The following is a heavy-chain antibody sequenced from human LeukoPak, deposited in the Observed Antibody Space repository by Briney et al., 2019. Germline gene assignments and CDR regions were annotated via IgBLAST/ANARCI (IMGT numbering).Heavy chain of an antibody. J-gene: IGHJ4*02. CDR1: GYTFTSYD. D-gene: IGHD3-22*01. CDR3: ARVHHYFDIAFDY. CDR2: MNPNSGNT. Sequence: GASVKVSCKASGYTFTSYDIHWVRQAPGQGLEWMGWMNPNSGNTGYAQKFQGRVTMTRDMSTSTVYMELISLRSEDTAVYYCARVHHYFDIAFDYWGQGTLVTVSS. V-gene: IGHV1-8*01.